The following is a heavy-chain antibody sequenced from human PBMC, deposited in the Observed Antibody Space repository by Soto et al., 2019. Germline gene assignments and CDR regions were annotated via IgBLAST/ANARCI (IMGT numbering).Heavy chain of an antibody. CDR1: GGTFSSYA. CDR3: ARDRGHYGDYVN. Sequence: ASVKVSCKASGGTFSSYAISWVRQAPGQGLEWMGWISAYNGTANYAQKLQGRVTMTTDTSTSTAYMELRSLRSDDTAVYYCARDRGHYGDYVNCGQGTLVTVSS. D-gene: IGHD4-17*01. J-gene: IGHJ4*02. V-gene: IGHV1-18*01. CDR2: ISAYNGTA.